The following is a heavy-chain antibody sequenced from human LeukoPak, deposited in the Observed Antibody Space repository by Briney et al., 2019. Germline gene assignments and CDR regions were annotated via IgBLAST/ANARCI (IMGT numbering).Heavy chain of an antibody. V-gene: IGHV5-51*01. CDR3: ARYGKSGTYSHGFDI. D-gene: IGHD3-10*01. J-gene: IGHJ3*02. CDR1: GYSFTGHW. CDR2: IYPGDSDT. Sequence: GESLKISCEAFGYSFTGHWIGWVRQMPGRGLEFMGTIYPGDSDTRYSPSFEGRVSISVDKSMNTAYLQWRGLKASDTAMYYCARYGKSGTYSHGFDIWGQGTMVIVSS.